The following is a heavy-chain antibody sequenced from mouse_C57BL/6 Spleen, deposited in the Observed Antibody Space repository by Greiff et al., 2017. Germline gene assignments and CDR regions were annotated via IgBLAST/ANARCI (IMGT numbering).Heavy chain of an antibody. D-gene: IGHD1-1*01. CDR3: ARDGGYYGSSFYAMDY. V-gene: IGHV5-4*01. Sequence: VHVKQSGGGLVKPGGSLKLSCAASGFTFSSYAMSWVRQTPEKRLEWVATISDGGSYTYYPDNVKGRFTISRDNAKNNLYLQMSHLKSEDTAMYYCARDGGYYGSSFYAMDYWGQGTSVTVSS. CDR1: GFTFSSYA. J-gene: IGHJ4*01. CDR2: ISDGGSYT.